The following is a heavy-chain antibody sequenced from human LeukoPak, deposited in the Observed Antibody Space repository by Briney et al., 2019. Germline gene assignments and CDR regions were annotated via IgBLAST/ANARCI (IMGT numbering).Heavy chain of an antibody. V-gene: IGHV3-7*01. CDR1: GFTFSDYW. D-gene: IGHD3-3*01. CDR3: VRDDYDFWSGYQRYFEF. J-gene: IGHJ4*02. Sequence: GGSLRLSCAVSGFTFSDYWTTWVRQAPGKGLEWVANINQDGSEKYYVDSVEGRFTISRDSVKNSLYLQMTSVRADDTAMYYCVRDDYDFWSGYQRYFEFWGQGTLVTVSS. CDR2: INQDGSEK.